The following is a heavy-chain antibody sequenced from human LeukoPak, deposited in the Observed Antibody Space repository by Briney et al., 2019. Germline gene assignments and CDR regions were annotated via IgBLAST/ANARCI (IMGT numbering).Heavy chain of an antibody. CDR1: GFTFSDEG. CDR3: AKGGGDYCFDY. Sequence: GGSLRLSCAASGFTFSDEGMHWVRQAPGKGLEWVSAISGSGGSTYYADSVKGRFTISRDNSKNTLYLQMNSLGAEDTAVYFCAKGGGDYCFDYWGQGALVTVSS. CDR2: ISGSGGST. D-gene: IGHD2-21*02. J-gene: IGHJ4*02. V-gene: IGHV3-23*01.